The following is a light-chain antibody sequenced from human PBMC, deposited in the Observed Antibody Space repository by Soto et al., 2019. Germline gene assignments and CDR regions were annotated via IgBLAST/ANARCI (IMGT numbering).Light chain of an antibody. Sequence: EIVLAQSTGTLCSPPGERATLSCRASQSVTNSFLAWYQQKPGQAPRLLIYGASRRATGIPDRFTGSGSGTDFTLTISRLEPDDFAVYYCQQYGRSPWAFGQGTKVDIK. CDR2: GAS. CDR3: QQYGRSPWA. V-gene: IGKV3-20*01. CDR1: QSVTNSF. J-gene: IGKJ1*01.